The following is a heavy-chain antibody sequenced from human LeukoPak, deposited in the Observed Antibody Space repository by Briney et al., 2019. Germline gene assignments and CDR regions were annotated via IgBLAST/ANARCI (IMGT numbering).Heavy chain of an antibody. CDR2: INHSGST. CDR3: AKVVDSNDAFDI. J-gene: IGHJ3*02. Sequence: SETLSLTCAVYGGSFSGYYWSWIRKPPGKGLELIGEINHSGSTNYNPSLKSRVTISVDTSKNQFSLKLSSVTAADTAVYYCAKVVDSNDAFDIWGQGTMVTVSS. V-gene: IGHV4-34*01. D-gene: IGHD2-15*01. CDR1: GGSFSGYY.